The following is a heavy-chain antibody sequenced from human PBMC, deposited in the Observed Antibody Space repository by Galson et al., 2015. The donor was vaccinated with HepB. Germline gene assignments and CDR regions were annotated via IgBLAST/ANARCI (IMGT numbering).Heavy chain of an antibody. D-gene: IGHD2-2*01. Sequence: SVKVSCKASGGTFSSYAISWVRQAPGQGLEWMGMIIPILGIANYAQKFQGRVTITADKSTSTAYMELSSLRSEDTAVYYCARAKPYCSSTSCYSPDYWGQGTLVTVSS. CDR2: IIPILGIA. V-gene: IGHV1-69*04. J-gene: IGHJ4*02. CDR1: GGTFSSYA. CDR3: ARAKPYCSSTSCYSPDY.